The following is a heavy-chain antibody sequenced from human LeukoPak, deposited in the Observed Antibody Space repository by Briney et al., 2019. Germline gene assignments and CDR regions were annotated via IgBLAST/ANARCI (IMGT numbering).Heavy chain of an antibody. CDR3: AAGQQPGPRDY. D-gene: IGHD6-13*01. V-gene: IGHV3-69-1*01. Sequence: GGSLRLSCAASGFIFSNYNMNWVRQAPGKGLEWVSYIGTSGTIYFADSVKGRFTISRDNAKNSLYLQMNGLRAEDAAVYYCAAGQQPGPRDYWGQGTLVTVSS. CDR1: GFIFSNYN. CDR2: IGTSGTI. J-gene: IGHJ4*02.